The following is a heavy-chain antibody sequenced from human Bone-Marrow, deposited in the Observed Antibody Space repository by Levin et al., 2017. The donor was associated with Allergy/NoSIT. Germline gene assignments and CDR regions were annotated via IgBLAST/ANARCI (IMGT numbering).Heavy chain of an antibody. J-gene: IGHJ6*03. Sequence: PGGSLRLSCRISGFIFADYAMNWVRQAPGRGLEWVSSLDGSSGKTHYADSVKGRFTISREYSKNTLFLQMNSLRVEDTARSYCAKAGTTVMLDYSYLDVWGEGTAVTVSS. V-gene: IGHV3-23*01. CDR3: AKAGTTVMLDYSYLDV. CDR2: LDGSSGKT. D-gene: IGHD4-17*01. CDR1: GFIFADYA.